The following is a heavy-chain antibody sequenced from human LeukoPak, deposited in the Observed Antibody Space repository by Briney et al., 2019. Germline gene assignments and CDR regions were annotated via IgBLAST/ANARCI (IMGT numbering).Heavy chain of an antibody. CDR1: GFSFSSYW. J-gene: IGHJ4*02. V-gene: IGHV3-7*01. CDR2: INQDGSEE. Sequence: GGSLRLSCAASGFSFSSYWMSWVRQAPGKGLEWVANINQDGSEEYYVDSAKGRFIISRDNAKNTLYLQMNSLRVEDTAVYYCARARSGTYGSGEFYFDYWGQGILVTVSS. D-gene: IGHD1-26*01. CDR3: ARARSGTYGSGEFYFDY.